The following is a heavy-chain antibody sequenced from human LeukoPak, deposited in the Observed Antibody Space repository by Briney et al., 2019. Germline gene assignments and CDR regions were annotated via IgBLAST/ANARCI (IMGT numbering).Heavy chain of an antibody. D-gene: IGHD2-8*01. CDR2: ISYDGSNK. Sequence: PGRSLRLSCAASGLTFSSYAMHWVRQAPGKGLEWVAVISYDGSNKYYADSVKGRFTISRDNSKNTLYLQMNSLRAEDTAVYYCARDYMMVNWFDPWGQGTLVTVSS. V-gene: IGHV3-30-3*01. J-gene: IGHJ5*02. CDR1: GLTFSSYA. CDR3: ARDYMMVNWFDP.